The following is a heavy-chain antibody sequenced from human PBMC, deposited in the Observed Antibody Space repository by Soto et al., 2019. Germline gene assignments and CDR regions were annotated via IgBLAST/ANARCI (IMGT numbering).Heavy chain of an antibody. CDR2: ISAYNGNT. CDR1: GYTFTSYD. Sequence: ASVKVSCKASGYTFTSYDINWVRQALGQGLEWMGWISAYNGNTNYAQKLQGRVTMTTDTSTSTAYMELRSLRSDDTAVYYCARAWGITMVRAFDPWGQGTLVTVSS. V-gene: IGHV1-18*01. CDR3: ARAWGITMVRAFDP. J-gene: IGHJ5*02. D-gene: IGHD3-10*01.